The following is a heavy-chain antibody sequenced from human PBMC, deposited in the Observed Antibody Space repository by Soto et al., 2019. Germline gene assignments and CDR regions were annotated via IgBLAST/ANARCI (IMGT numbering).Heavy chain of an antibody. J-gene: IGHJ4*02. CDR3: AKNHFPDCRGGSCYSGDFDY. Sequence: QVQLVESGGGVVQPGRSLRLSCAASGFTFSSYGMHWVRQAPGKGLEWVAVISYDGSNKYYADSVKGRFTISRDNSKNTVYLXMNSLIAEDMAVYYCAKNHFPDCRGGSCYSGDFDYWGQGTLVTVSS. V-gene: IGHV3-30*18. CDR2: ISYDGSNK. CDR1: GFTFSSYG. D-gene: IGHD2-15*01.